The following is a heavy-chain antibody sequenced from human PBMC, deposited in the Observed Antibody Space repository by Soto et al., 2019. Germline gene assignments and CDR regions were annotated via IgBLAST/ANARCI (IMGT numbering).Heavy chain of an antibody. Sequence: SETLSLTCTVSGGSICSGGYYWSWIRQHPGKGLEWIGYIYYSGSTYYNPSLKSRVTISVDTSKNQFSLKLSSVTAADTAVYYCARAFGGVIVKSTLFGPWGQGTLVTVSS. J-gene: IGHJ5*02. D-gene: IGHD3-16*02. V-gene: IGHV4-31*03. CDR3: ARAFGGVIVKSTLFGP. CDR1: GGSICSGGYY. CDR2: IYYSGST.